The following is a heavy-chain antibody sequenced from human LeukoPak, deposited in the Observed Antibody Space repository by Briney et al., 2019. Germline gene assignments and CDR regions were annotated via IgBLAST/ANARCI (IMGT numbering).Heavy chain of an antibody. J-gene: IGHJ4*02. CDR2: ITAYNGKT. V-gene: IGHV1-18*01. CDR1: VYTFTSYG. CDR3: ARADRYGSSTSCSEFDY. Sequence: ASVKASCKASVYTFTSYGISWVREAPGEGLEWMGWITAYNGKTNYAQKLQGTVTMTTDTSTSTAYMELRSLRSNDTAVYYCARADRYGSSTSCSEFDYWGQGTLVTVSS. D-gene: IGHD2-2*01.